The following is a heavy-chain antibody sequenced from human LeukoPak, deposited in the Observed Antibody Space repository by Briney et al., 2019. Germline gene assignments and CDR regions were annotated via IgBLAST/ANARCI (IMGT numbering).Heavy chain of an antibody. CDR2: IIPILGIA. D-gene: IGHD5-18*01. V-gene: IGHV1-69*04. J-gene: IGHJ5*02. CDR1: GATFSSYT. Sequence: SVKLSCKPTGATFSSYTISWVRQAPGQGLEWMGRIIPILGIANYAQKFQGRVTITADKSTSTSYLELTRLRSEVTAVYYCARDLISGGYSPWGQGTLVTVSS. CDR3: ARDLISGGYSP.